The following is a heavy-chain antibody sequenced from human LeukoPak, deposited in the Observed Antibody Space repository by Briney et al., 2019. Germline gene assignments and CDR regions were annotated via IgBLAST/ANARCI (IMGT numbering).Heavy chain of an antibody. Sequence: SETLSLTCTVSGGSISSGDYYWSWIRQPPGKGLEWIGYIYYSGSTYYNPSLKSRVTISVDTSKNQFSLKLSSVTAADTAVYYCASSVGAWFYFDYWGQGTLVTVSS. CDR2: IYYSGST. V-gene: IGHV4-30-4*01. CDR1: GGSISSGDYY. J-gene: IGHJ4*02. CDR3: ASSVGAWFYFDY. D-gene: IGHD4/OR15-4a*01.